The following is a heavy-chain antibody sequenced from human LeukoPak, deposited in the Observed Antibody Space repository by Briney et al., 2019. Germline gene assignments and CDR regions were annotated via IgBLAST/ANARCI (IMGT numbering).Heavy chain of an antibody. CDR1: GFTFSSYW. CDR2: IKQDGSEK. V-gene: IGHV3-7*03. D-gene: IGHD3-10*01. Sequence: GGSLRLSCAASGFTFSSYWMSWVRQAPGKGLEWVANIKQDGSEKYYVDSVKGRFTISRDNAKNSLYLQMNSLRAEDTAVYYCARDAPVLGVRGAALWGQETLVTVSS. J-gene: IGHJ4*02. CDR3: ARDAPVLGVRGAAL.